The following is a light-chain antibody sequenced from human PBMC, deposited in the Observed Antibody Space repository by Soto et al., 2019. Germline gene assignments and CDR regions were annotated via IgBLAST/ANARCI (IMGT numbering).Light chain of an antibody. CDR1: SSDVGGYNY. Sequence: QSVLTQPPSASGSPGQSVTLSCTGTSSDVGGYNYVSWYQQHPGKAPKLMIYEVSKRPSGVPDRFSGSKSANTASLTVSGLQAEDEADYYCSSYAGTDNVYVFGTGTKVTVL. CDR2: EVS. CDR3: SSYAGTDNVYV. J-gene: IGLJ1*01. V-gene: IGLV2-8*01.